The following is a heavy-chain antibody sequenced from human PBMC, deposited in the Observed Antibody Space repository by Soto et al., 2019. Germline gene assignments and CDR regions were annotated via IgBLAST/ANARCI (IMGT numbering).Heavy chain of an antibody. CDR2: INGGTGQT. J-gene: IGHJ6*02. CDR3: ARGKGVEENSSYYGMDI. D-gene: IGHD1-1*01. V-gene: IGHV1-3*01. Sequence: ASVKVPCKASGYTFSTYATHWVRQAPGQSREWMGWINGGTGQTRYSQRFQDRVTITRDTSAKTTYMDLTSLRAEDTAVYYCARGKGVEENSSYYGMDIWGQGTTVTVSS. CDR1: GYTFSTYA.